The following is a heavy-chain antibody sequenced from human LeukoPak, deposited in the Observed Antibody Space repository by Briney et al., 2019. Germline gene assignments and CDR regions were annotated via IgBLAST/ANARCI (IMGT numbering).Heavy chain of an antibody. CDR3: ARQVRGVTRFDY. Sequence: ASVKVSCKASGYSFTGYYMHWVRQAPGQGLEWMGRINPNSGGTNYAQKFQGRVTMTRDTSISTAYMELSRLRSDDTAVYYCARQVRGVTRFDYWGQGTLVTVSS. V-gene: IGHV1-2*06. D-gene: IGHD3-10*01. CDR2: INPNSGGT. J-gene: IGHJ4*02. CDR1: GYSFTGYY.